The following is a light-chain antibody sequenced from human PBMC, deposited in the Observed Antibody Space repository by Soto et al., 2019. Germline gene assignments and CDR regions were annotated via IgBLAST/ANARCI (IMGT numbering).Light chain of an antibody. Sequence: QSALTQPRSVSGSPGQSVTISCTGTSSDVGRYNYVSWYQHHPGTAPKVMIYDVSERPSGVPDRFSGSKSGNTASLTISGLQAEDEADYYCCSYACSPRFVFGTGTKVTVL. CDR3: CSYACSPRFV. V-gene: IGLV2-11*01. J-gene: IGLJ1*01. CDR1: SSDVGRYNY. CDR2: DVS.